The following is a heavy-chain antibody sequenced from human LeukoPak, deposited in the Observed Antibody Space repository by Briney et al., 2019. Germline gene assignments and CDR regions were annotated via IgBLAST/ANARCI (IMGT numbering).Heavy chain of an antibody. J-gene: IGHJ4*02. CDR2: ISSSGSTI. CDR3: ARGVGNFRYYFDY. D-gene: IGHD2/OR15-2a*01. CDR1: GFTFSSYE. Sequence: GGSLRLSCAASGFTFSSYEMNWVRQAPGKGLEWVSYISSSGSTISYADSVKGRFTISRDNAKNTLYLQMNSLRAEDTAVYYCARGVGNFRYYFDYWGQGTLVTVSS. V-gene: IGHV3-48*03.